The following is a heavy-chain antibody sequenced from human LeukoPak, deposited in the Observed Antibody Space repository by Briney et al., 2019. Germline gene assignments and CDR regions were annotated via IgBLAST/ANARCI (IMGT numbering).Heavy chain of an antibody. D-gene: IGHD6-19*01. CDR2: IYYSGST. V-gene: IGHV4-39*01. Sequence: PSETLSLTCTVSGGSISSSSYYWGWIRQPPGKGLEWIGSIYYSGSTYYNPSLKSRVTISVDTSKNQFSLKLSSVTAADTAVYYCARCQWLQYFQHWGQGTLVTVSS. J-gene: IGHJ1*01. CDR3: ARCQWLQYFQH. CDR1: GGSISSSSYY.